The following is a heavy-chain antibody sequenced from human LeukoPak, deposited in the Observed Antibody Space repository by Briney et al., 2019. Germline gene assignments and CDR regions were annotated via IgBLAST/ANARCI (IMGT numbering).Heavy chain of an antibody. CDR3: TREIRYFDWFQADY. J-gene: IGHJ4*02. Sequence: GRSLRLSCTAFGFTFGDHSVSWFRQAPGKGLEWVGFIRSKAYGGTAEYAASVKGRFTISRDDSKSVAYLQMDSLKTEDTAVYYCTREIRYFDWFQADYWGQGTLVTVSS. CDR2: IRSKAYGGTA. V-gene: IGHV3-49*03. D-gene: IGHD3-9*01. CDR1: GFTFGDHS.